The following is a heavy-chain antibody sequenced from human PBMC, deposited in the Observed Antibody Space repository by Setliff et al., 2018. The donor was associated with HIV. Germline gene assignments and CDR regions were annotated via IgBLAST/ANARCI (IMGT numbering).Heavy chain of an antibody. V-gene: IGHV4-38-2*01. CDR1: GYSISSGYY. CDR2: IYHSEST. J-gene: IGHJ5*02. Sequence: SETLSLTCAVSGYSISSGYYWGWIRQPPGKGLEWIGSIYHSESTYYNPSLKSRVTISVDTSKNQLSLKLRSVTAADTAVYYCARIGSGWSVGWFDPWGQGTLVTVSS. D-gene: IGHD6-13*01. CDR3: ARIGSGWSVGWFDP.